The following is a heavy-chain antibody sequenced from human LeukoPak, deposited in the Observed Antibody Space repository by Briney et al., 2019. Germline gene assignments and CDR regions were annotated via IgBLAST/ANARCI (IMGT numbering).Heavy chain of an antibody. CDR2: ISGSGDST. D-gene: IGHD6-19*01. J-gene: IGHJ4*02. Sequence: VQPGGSLRLSCAASGFTFSNYAMRWVRQAPGKGLEWVSGISGSGDSTYYADSVKGRFTISGDNSKNTLYLQMNSLRAEDTAVYYCARRSGIAVAGAFDYWGQGTLVTVSS. V-gene: IGHV3-23*01. CDR1: GFTFSNYA. CDR3: ARRSGIAVAGAFDY.